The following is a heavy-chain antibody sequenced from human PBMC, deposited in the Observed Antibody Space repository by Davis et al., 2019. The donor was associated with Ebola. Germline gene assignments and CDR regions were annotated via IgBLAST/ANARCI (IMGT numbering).Heavy chain of an antibody. Sequence: AASVKVSCKASGYTFTSYDINWVRQATGQGLEWMGWMNPNSGNTGYAQKFQGRVTMSRNTSINTADMELRSLSSEDTAVYYCARGQGAYRELDYWGQGTLVTVSS. J-gene: IGHJ4*02. CDR1: GYTFTSYD. D-gene: IGHD3-16*01. CDR3: ARGQGAYRELDY. V-gene: IGHV1-8*01. CDR2: MNPNSGNT.